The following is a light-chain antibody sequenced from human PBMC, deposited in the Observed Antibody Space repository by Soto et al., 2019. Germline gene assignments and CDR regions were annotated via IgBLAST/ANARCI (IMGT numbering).Light chain of an antibody. CDR2: GAS. CDR3: QQYRSSGT. J-gene: IGKJ1*01. V-gene: IGKV3D-20*01. Sequence: SGFSQSASTMSLSPAANATPSCGASQSVSNNYLAWFQLITGQAPRLLSYGASNRATAIPARFSGSGSGINFTLTIIRLEPDDFAVYYCQQYRSSGTFGQGTKVDIK. CDR1: QSVSNNY.